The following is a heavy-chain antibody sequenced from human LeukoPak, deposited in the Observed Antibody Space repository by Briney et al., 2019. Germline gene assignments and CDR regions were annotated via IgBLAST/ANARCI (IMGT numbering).Heavy chain of an antibody. V-gene: IGHV3-30-3*01. CDR2: ISYDGSNK. J-gene: IGHJ5*02. D-gene: IGHD3-10*01. CDR1: GFTFSSYA. Sequence: GRSLRLSCAASGFTFSSYAMHWVRQAPGKGLEWVAVISYDGSNKYCADSVKGRFTISRDNSKNTLYLQMNSLRAEDTAVYYCARDYYGSGSTEPPPWFDPWGQGTLVTVSS. CDR3: ARDYYGSGSTEPPPWFDP.